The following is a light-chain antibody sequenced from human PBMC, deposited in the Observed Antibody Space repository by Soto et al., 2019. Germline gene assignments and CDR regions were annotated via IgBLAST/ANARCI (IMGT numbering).Light chain of an antibody. Sequence: DIQMTQSPSSLSASVGDRVTITCRASQGIIDYLAWYQQKPGKAPELLIYAASTLQSGVPSRFSGSGSGTDFTLTISSLQPEDVANYYCQKYDTAPQTFGPGTRVDIK. CDR1: QGIIDY. V-gene: IGKV1-27*01. J-gene: IGKJ1*01. CDR2: AAS. CDR3: QKYDTAPQT.